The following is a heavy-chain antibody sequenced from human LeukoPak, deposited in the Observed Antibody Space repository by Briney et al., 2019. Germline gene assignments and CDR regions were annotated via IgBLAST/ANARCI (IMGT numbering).Heavy chain of an antibody. CDR2: ISGSGGST. CDR3: AKSPRQSAIGYDY. D-gene: IGHD1-1*01. J-gene: IGHJ4*02. V-gene: IGHV3-23*01. Sequence: PGGSLRLSCAASRFTYSPFAMRWVPQAPGKGLEWVSTISGSGGSTYYTDSVQGGFTISRDNTKHTLYLQMNSLRAENTAKFNCAKSPRQSAIGYDYWGQGTLVTVST. CDR1: RFTYSPFA.